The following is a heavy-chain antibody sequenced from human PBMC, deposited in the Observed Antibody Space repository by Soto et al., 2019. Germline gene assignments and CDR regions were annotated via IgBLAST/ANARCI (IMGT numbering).Heavy chain of an antibody. CDR2: INHSGRT. D-gene: IGHD2-2*03. Sequence: QVQLQQWGAGLLKPSETLSLTCAVYGGSFSGYYWSWIRQPPGKGLEWIGEINHSGRTNYNPSLKIRVTISVDTSKNQFSLKLSSVTAADTAVYYCARGGPRVMDIVVVPAAISVLDYWGQGTLVTVSS. J-gene: IGHJ4*02. V-gene: IGHV4-34*01. CDR3: ARGGPRVMDIVVVPAAISVLDY. CDR1: GGSFSGYY.